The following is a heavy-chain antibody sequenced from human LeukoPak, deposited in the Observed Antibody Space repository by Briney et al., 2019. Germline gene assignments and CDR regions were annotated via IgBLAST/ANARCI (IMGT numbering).Heavy chain of an antibody. CDR3: ARVAPSYLKGAFDI. CDR1: GGSFSGYY. V-gene: IGHV4-34*01. Sequence: PSETLSLTCAVYGGSFSGYYWSWIRQPPGKGLEWIGEINHSGSTNYNPSLKSRVTISVDTSKNQFSLKLSSVTAADTAVYYCARVAPSYLKGAFDIWGQGTMVTVSS. D-gene: IGHD2-15*01. J-gene: IGHJ3*02. CDR2: INHSGST.